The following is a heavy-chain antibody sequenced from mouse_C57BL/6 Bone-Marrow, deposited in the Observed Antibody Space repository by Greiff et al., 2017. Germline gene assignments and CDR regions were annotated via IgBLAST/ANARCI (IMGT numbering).Heavy chain of an antibody. J-gene: IGHJ3*01. V-gene: IGHV1-64*01. CDR3: ARSKRRIEPFAY. CDR1: GYTFTSYW. CDR2: IHPNSGST. Sequence: VQLQQPGAELVKPGASVKLSCKASGYTFTSYWMHWVKQRPGQGLEWIGMIHPNSGSTNYNEKFKSKATLTVDKSSSTAYMQHSSLTSEDSAVYYCARSKRRIEPFAYWGQGTLVTVSA.